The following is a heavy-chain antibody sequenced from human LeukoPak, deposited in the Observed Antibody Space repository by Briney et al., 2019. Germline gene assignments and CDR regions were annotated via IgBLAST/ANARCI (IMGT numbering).Heavy chain of an antibody. CDR1: GGTFSSYA. J-gene: IGHJ5*01. CDR3: ARHYYGSGRLGYWFDS. D-gene: IGHD3-10*01. CDR2: IIPIFGTA. V-gene: IGHV1-69*05. Sequence: ASVKVSCKASGGTFSSYAISWVRQAPGQGLEWMGGIIPIFGTANYAQKFQGRVTITTDESTSTAYMELSSLRSEDTAVYYCARHYYGSGRLGYWFDSWGQGTLVTVSS.